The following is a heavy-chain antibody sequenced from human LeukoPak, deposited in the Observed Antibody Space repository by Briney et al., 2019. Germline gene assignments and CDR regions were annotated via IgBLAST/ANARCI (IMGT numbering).Heavy chain of an antibody. J-gene: IGHJ4*02. CDR1: GLTFNSYA. CDR2: ISGSGGST. CDR3: AKRRSSGGGVFDY. D-gene: IGHD1-14*01. V-gene: IGHV3-23*01. Sequence: GGSLRLSCAASGLTFNSYAMSWVRQAPGKGLEWVSAISGSGGSTYYADSVKGRFTISRDNSKNTLYLQMNSLRAEDTAVYYCAKRRSSGGGVFDYWGQGTLVTVSS.